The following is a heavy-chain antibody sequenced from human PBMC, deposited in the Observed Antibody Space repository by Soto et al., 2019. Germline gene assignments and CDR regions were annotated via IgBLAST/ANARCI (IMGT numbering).Heavy chain of an antibody. Sequence: QVQLVQSGAEVKKPGSSVKVSCKASGGTFSSYAITWVRQAPGQGLEWMGGIIPIFGILNYAQKFQGRVTLTADESTTTVYMELSRLRCEDTAVYCCAGTKVCSSISCLPNYYYCYGMDVWGQGPTVTVSS. CDR2: IIPIFGIL. CDR3: AGTKVCSSISCLPNYYYCYGMDV. V-gene: IGHV1-69*01. D-gene: IGHD2-2*01. CDR1: GGTFSSYA. J-gene: IGHJ6*02.